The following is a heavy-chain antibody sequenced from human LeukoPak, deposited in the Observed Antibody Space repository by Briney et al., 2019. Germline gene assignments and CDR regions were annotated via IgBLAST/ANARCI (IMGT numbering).Heavy chain of an antibody. CDR2: IIPIFGTA. CDR1: GGTFSSYA. Sequence: GASVKVSCKASGGTFSSYAISWVRQAPGQGLEWMGAIIPIFGTANYAQKVQGRVTITTDESTSTAYMELSSLRSEDTAVYYCARGGVYCSSTSCHNWFDPWGQGTLVTVSS. D-gene: IGHD2-2*01. J-gene: IGHJ5*02. V-gene: IGHV1-69*05. CDR3: ARGGVYCSSTSCHNWFDP.